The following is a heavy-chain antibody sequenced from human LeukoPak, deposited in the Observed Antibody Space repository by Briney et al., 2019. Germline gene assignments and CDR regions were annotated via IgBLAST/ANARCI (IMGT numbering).Heavy chain of an antibody. J-gene: IGHJ4*02. CDR3: ARVTGDAQYYFDY. V-gene: IGHV1-18*04. CDR1: GYTFTSYY. D-gene: IGHD7-27*01. CDR2: ISAYNGNT. Sequence: ASVKVSCKASGYTFTSYYMHWVRQATGQGLEWMGWISAYNGNTNYAQKLQGRVTMTTDTSTSTAYMELRSLRSDDTAVYYCARVTGDAQYYFDYWGQGTLVTVSS.